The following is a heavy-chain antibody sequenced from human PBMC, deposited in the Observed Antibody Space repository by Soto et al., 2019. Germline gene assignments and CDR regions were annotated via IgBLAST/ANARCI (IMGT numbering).Heavy chain of an antibody. CDR1: CGSFSGYY. D-gene: IGHD2-21*02. CDR3: ARGGLDIVVVTAIKYYYYYGMDV. V-gene: IGHV4-34*01. Sequence: SETLSLTCAFYCGSFSGYYWSWIRQPPGKGLEWIGEINHSGSTNYNPSLKSRVTISVDTSKNQFSLKLSSVTAADTAVYYCARGGLDIVVVTAIKYYYYYGMDVWGQGTTVTVSS. J-gene: IGHJ6*02. CDR2: INHSGST.